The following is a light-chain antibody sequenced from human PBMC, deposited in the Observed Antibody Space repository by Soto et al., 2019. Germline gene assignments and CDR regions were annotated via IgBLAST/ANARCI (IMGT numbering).Light chain of an antibody. J-gene: IGLJ1*01. CDR2: QVT. CDR1: TRDIAGYNY. V-gene: IGLV2-14*01. CDR3: TSFSSSTSPYV. Sequence: QSVLTQPASVSGSLGRSITISCTGTTRDIAGYNYISWYQQLPGKAPKLMIYQVTIRPSGISNRFSGSKSGNTASLTISGLQAEDEADYYCTSFSSSTSPYVFGNGTKVT.